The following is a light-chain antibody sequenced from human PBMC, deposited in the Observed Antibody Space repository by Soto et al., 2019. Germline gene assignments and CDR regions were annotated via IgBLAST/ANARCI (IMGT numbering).Light chain of an antibody. J-gene: IGKJ1*01. CDR3: KQYNSYTRGT. CDR2: DAS. Sequence: DIQMTQSPSTLSASVGDRVTITCRASQSISSWLAWYQQKPGKAPKLLIYDASSLKSGVPSRFSGSGSGTEFTLTISSLQPDDFATYYCKQYNSYTRGTFGQGTKVDIK. V-gene: IGKV1-5*01. CDR1: QSISSW.